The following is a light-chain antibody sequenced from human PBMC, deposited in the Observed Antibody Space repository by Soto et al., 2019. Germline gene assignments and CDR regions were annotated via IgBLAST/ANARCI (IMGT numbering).Light chain of an antibody. V-gene: IGKV1-27*01. J-gene: IGKJ1*01. CDR1: QGISNY. CDR2: AAS. CDR3: QKYNSAPLT. Sequence: DIQMTQSPSSLSASVGDRVTITCRASQGISNYLAWYQQKPGTVPKLLISAASTLQTGVTSRFRGGGTGTDVTRTISSLQTEDDATSYCQKYNSAPLTFGQGTKVDIK.